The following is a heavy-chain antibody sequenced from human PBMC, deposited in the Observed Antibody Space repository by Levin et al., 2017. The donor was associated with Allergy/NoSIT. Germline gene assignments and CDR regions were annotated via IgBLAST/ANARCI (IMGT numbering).Heavy chain of an antibody. V-gene: IGHV3-74*01. CDR3: VRGAAAGTGAFFDY. J-gene: IGHJ4*02. CDR1: GFTFSTYW. D-gene: IGHD6-13*01. Sequence: GGSLRLSCAASGFTFSTYWVHWVRQAPGKGLVWVSRINSDGTNTRYADSVKGRFTISRDNAKNTQYLQMNSLRDEDTAVYYCVRGAAAGTGAFFDYWGQGTLVTVSS. CDR2: INSDGTNT.